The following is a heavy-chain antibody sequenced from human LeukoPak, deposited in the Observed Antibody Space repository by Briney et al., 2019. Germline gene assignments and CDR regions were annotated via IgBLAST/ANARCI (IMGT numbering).Heavy chain of an antibody. D-gene: IGHD6-13*01. Sequence: GGSPRLSCSASGFTFSSYWMSWVRQAPGKGLEWVANMKYGGSEKYYVDSVKGRFTISTDNAKNSLYLQMNSQKAEDKAVYYGARDIEAAGLFLDYWGQGTLVTVSS. J-gene: IGHJ4*02. CDR1: GFTFSSYW. CDR3: ARDIEAAGLFLDY. CDR2: MKYGGSEK. V-gene: IGHV3-7*01.